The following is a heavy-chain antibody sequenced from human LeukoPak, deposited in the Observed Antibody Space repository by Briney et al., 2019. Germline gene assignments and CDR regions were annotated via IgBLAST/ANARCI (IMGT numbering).Heavy chain of an antibody. V-gene: IGHV1-18*01. Sequence: ASVRVSCKASGYTFTSYGISWVRQAPGQGLEWMGWISAYNGNTNYAQKLQGRVTMTTDTSTSTAYMELKSLRSDDTAVYYCARDRDSSRKFDYWGQGTLVTVSS. CDR3: ARDRDSSRKFDY. CDR2: ISAYNGNT. CDR1: GYTFTSYG. D-gene: IGHD6-13*01. J-gene: IGHJ4*02.